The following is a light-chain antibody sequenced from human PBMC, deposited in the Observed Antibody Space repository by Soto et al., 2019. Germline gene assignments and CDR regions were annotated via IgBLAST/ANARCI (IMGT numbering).Light chain of an antibody. CDR1: QSVSSSF. J-gene: IGKJ3*01. CDR3: QHYGYSPFT. Sequence: EVVLTQSPGTLSLSPGERATLSCRASQSVSSSFFAWYQQKPGQAPRLLTYGASTRATGIPDRFSGSGSGTDFTLTISRLEPEVFAVYYCQHYGYSPFTFGPGTKVDIK. V-gene: IGKV3-20*01. CDR2: GAS.